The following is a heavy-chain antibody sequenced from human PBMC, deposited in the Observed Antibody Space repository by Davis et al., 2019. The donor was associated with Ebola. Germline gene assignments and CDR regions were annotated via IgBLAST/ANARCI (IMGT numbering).Heavy chain of an antibody. V-gene: IGHV3-30*02. CDR3: AREYWSGFYYYYYMDV. CDR2: IRYDGSDK. CDR1: GFMFSAYG. D-gene: IGHD3-3*01. J-gene: IGHJ6*03. Sequence: GESLKISCAASGFMFSAYGMHWVRQAPGKGLEWVAFIRYDGSDKYYIDSVKGRISISRDNSKNTLYLQMNSLRAEDTAVYYCAREYWSGFYYYYYMDVWGKGTTVTVSS.